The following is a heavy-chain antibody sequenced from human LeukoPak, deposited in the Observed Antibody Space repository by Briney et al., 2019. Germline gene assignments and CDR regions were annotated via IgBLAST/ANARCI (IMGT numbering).Heavy chain of an antibody. Sequence: PGGSLRLSCAASGFTFSSYAMSWARKAPGKGLEWVSAISGSGGSTYYADSVKGRFTISRDNSKNTLYLQMNSLRAEDTAVYYCAGVGYNYPTDYWGQGTLVTVSS. CDR3: AGVGYNYPTDY. J-gene: IGHJ4*02. CDR1: GFTFSSYA. D-gene: IGHD5-24*01. CDR2: ISGSGGST. V-gene: IGHV3-23*01.